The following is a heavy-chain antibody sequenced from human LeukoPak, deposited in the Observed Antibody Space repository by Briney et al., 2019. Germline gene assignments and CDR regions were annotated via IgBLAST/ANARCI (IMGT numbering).Heavy chain of an antibody. V-gene: IGHV3-23*01. J-gene: IGHJ4*02. Sequence: SGGSLRLSCAASGFTFNNYVMTWVRQAPGKGLEWVSNISASAAMTYYADSVKGRFTVSRDNSNNRLYLQMSGLTAADTAVYYCAKDRSIGTYYTLDHWGQGTLVTVSS. D-gene: IGHD1-26*01. CDR3: AKDRSIGTYYTLDH. CDR2: ISASAAMT. CDR1: GFTFNNYV.